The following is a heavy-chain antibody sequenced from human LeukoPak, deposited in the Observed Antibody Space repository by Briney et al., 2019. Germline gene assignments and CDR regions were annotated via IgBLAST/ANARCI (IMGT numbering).Heavy chain of an antibody. D-gene: IGHD4-11*01. CDR3: AKDAQVYSTYDWRWFDP. CDR2: IRSDGSNK. J-gene: IGHJ5*02. V-gene: IGHV3-30*02. Sequence: GGSLRLSCAASGFTFSSYGMHWVRQAPGKGLEWVTFIRSDGSNKYHADSVKGRFTISRDNSKNTLYLQMNSLRAEDTAIYYCAKDAQVYSTYDWRWFDPWGQGTLVTVSS. CDR1: GFTFSSYG.